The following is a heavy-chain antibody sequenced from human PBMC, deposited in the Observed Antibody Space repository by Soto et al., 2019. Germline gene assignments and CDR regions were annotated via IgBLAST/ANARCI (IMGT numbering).Heavy chain of an antibody. CDR1: GFTFSSYT. J-gene: IGHJ4*02. CDR3: AKTFYYGSGTQIVFDN. V-gene: IGHV3-23*01. CDR2: ITDSGANT. D-gene: IGHD3-10*01. Sequence: GGSLRLSCAASGFTFSSYTMNWVRPAPGRGLEWVSTITDSGANTYYADSVKGRFTVSRDNSKNTLYLQMNSLRAEDTAVYYCAKTFYYGSGTQIVFDNWGQGTLVTVSS.